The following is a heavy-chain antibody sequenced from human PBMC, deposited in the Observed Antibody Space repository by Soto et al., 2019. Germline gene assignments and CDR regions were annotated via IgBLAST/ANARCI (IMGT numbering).Heavy chain of an antibody. V-gene: IGHV4-39*01. J-gene: IGHJ4*02. D-gene: IGHD3-22*01. CDR3: AISLRITMIVVVNPPDY. CDR1: GGSISSSSYY. Sequence: SETLSLTCTVSGGSISSSSYYWGWIRQPPGKRLERIGSIYYSGSTYYNTSLKSRVTKSVDTSKNQFSLKHSSVTAADTTVNICAISLRITMIVVVNPPDYWGQGTLVTVSS. CDR2: IYYSGST.